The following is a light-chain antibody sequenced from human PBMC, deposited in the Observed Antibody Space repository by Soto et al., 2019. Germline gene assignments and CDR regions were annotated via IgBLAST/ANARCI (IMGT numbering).Light chain of an antibody. CDR1: SSDVGGYNF. Sequence: QSVLTQPPSASGSPGQSVTISCTGSSSDVGGYNFVSWYQQHPGKAPKPMIYEVSKRPSGVPDRFSGSKSDYTASLTVSGLQADDEADYYCSSYAGSNHYVFGTGTKATVL. CDR3: SSYAGSNHYV. V-gene: IGLV2-8*01. J-gene: IGLJ1*01. CDR2: EVS.